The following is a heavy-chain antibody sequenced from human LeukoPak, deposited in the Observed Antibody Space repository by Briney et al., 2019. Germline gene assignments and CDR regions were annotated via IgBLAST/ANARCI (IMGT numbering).Heavy chain of an antibody. J-gene: IGHJ4*02. CDR2: ISGSGGST. D-gene: IGHD1-26*01. CDR1: GFTFSSYA. CDR3: AKDLEGFGGATAFDY. V-gene: IGHV3-23*01. Sequence: PGGSLRLSCAASGFTFSSYAMSWVRQAPGKGLEWVSAISGSGGSTYYADSVKGRFTISRDNSKNTLYLQMNSLRAEDTAVYYCAKDLEGFGGATAFDYWGQGTLVTVSS.